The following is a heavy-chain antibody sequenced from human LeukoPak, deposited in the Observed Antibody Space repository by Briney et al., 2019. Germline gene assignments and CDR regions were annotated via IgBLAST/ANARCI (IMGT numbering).Heavy chain of an antibody. Sequence: GGSLRLSCVASGFTFNKYWMHWVRQAPGKGLVWVSRSRSDGSSTVYADSVEGRFTISRDNAKNTLYLQMKRLRAEDTAVYYCARDGDSTVDFDYWGQGTLVTVSS. V-gene: IGHV3-74*01. J-gene: IGHJ4*02. D-gene: IGHD4-23*01. CDR1: GFTFNKYW. CDR2: SRSDGSST. CDR3: ARDGDSTVDFDY.